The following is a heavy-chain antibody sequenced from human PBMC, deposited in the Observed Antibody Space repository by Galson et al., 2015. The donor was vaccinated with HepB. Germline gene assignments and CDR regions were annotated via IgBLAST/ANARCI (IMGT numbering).Heavy chain of an antibody. J-gene: IGHJ4*02. CDR1: GFTFSTYW. V-gene: IGHV3-48*01. Sequence: SLRLSCAASGFTFSTYWMYWVRQAPGKGLEWISYISTTSDNKFSADSVKGRFIISRDNAKNLLYLQMNSLRAEDTAVYYCTRIALSGSYWYFDYWGQGTLVTVSS. CDR2: ISTTSDNK. CDR3: TRIALSGSYWYFDY. D-gene: IGHD1-26*01.